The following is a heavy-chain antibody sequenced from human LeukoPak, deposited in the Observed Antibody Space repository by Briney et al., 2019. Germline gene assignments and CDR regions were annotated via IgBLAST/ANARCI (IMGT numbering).Heavy chain of an antibody. J-gene: IGHJ1*01. CDR2: TSGSGDSR. CDR1: GYTFKNYA. Sequence: GGSLRLSCAASGYTFKNYAMTGVRQAAGKGGEWVSRTSGSGDSRVYGDAGKGRFTVSTTNSENRLYLQMNSLRADASGVYYCANYRSGCGGYYSGLEHWGQGTQVTVSS. CDR3: ANYRSGCGGYYSGLEH. V-gene: IGHV3-23*01. D-gene: IGHD2-21*02.